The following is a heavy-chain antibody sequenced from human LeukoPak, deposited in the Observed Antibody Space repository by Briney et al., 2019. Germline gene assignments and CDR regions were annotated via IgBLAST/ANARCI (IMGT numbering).Heavy chain of an antibody. CDR3: ARGDYDSSGYHLFDY. D-gene: IGHD3-22*01. CDR1: GCSISSYY. CDR2: IYYSGST. V-gene: IGHV4-59*01. J-gene: IGHJ4*02. Sequence: SETLSLTCTVSGCSISSYYWSWIRQPPGKGLEWIGYIYYSGSTNYNPSLKSRVTISVDTSKNQFSLKLSSVTAADTAVYYCARGDYDSSGYHLFDYWGQGTLVTVSS.